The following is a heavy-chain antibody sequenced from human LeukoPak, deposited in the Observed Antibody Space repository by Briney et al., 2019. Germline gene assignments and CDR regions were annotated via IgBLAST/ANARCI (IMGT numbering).Heavy chain of an antibody. CDR3: ARPVPSRLGWFDP. CDR2: IYYSGST. D-gene: IGHD1-1*01. V-gene: IGHV4-39*01. J-gene: IGHJ5*02. Sequence: SETLSLTCTVSGGSISSSSYYWGWIRQPPGKGLEWIGSIYYSGSTYYNPSLKSRVTISVDTSKNQFSLKLTSVTAADTAVYYCARPVPSRLGWFDPWGQGTLVTVSS. CDR1: GGSISSSSYY.